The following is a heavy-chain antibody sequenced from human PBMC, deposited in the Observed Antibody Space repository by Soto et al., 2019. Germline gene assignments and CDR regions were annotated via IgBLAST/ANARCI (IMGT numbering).Heavy chain of an antibody. CDR1: GFSLSTSGVG. CDR2: IYWDDDK. J-gene: IGHJ3*02. Sequence: QITLKESGPTLVKPTQTLTLTCTFSGFSLSTSGVGVGWIRQPPGKALEWLALIYWDDDKRYSPSLKSRLTITKDTSKNQVVLTMTNMDPVDTATYYCAQRKTDYDSSGYNDAFDIWGQGTMVTVSS. V-gene: IGHV2-5*02. CDR3: AQRKTDYDSSGYNDAFDI. D-gene: IGHD3-22*01.